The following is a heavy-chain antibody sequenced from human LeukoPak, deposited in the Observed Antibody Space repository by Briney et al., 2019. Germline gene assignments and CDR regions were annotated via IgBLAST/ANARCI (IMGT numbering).Heavy chain of an antibody. CDR1: GFTFSSYW. CDR3: ARVSRDFYSNYYYYYGMDV. J-gene: IGHJ6*02. V-gene: IGHV3-7*01. Sequence: GGSLRLSCAASGFTFSSYWMSWVRQAPGKGREWVANIKQDGSEKYYVDSVKGRFTISRDNAKNSLYLQMNSLRAEDTAVYYCARVSRDFYSNYYYYYGMDVWGQGTTVTVSS. CDR2: IKQDGSEK. D-gene: IGHD4-11*01.